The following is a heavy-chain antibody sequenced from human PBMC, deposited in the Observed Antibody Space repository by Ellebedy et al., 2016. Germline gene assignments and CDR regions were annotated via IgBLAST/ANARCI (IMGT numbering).Heavy chain of an antibody. CDR2: ISSSSDTI. CDR1: GFTFSNYN. CDR3: ARVGGGIFGVVTRGYYHAMDV. V-gene: IGHV3-48*04. D-gene: IGHD3-3*01. Sequence: GGSLRLSCAASGFTFSNYNINWVRQAPGKGLEWVSYISSSSDTIYYADSVKGRFTISRNNAKNSVSLQMSSLRAEDTAVYYCARVGGGIFGVVTRGYYHAMDVWGQGTTVTVSS. J-gene: IGHJ6*02.